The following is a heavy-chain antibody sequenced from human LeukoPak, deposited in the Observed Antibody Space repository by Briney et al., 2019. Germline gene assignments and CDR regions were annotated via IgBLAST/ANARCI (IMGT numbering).Heavy chain of an antibody. CDR3: AGRGSGSYYPYWYFDL. CDR1: GGSFSGYY. V-gene: IGHV4-34*01. Sequence: SETLSLTCAVYGGSFSGYYWSWIRQPPGKGLELIGEINHSGSTNYNPSLKSRVTISVDTSKNQFSLKLSSVTAADTAVYYCAGRGSGSYYPYWYFDLWGRGTLVTVSS. D-gene: IGHD1-26*01. J-gene: IGHJ2*01. CDR2: INHSGST.